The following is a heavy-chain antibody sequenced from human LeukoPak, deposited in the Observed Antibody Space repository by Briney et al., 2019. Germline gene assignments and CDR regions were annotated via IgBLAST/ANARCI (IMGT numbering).Heavy chain of an antibody. CDR2: INPSGIT. V-gene: IGHV4-34*01. Sequence: PWETLSLTCAVYGGSFSGYYWIWIRQPPGKGLEWIGEINPSGITHYNPSLKSRVTISIGTSKIQFSLTLSSVTAADTSVYYCARAYHNWYFDLWGRGTLVSVSS. CDR1: GGSFSGYY. D-gene: IGHD2-2*01. CDR3: ARAYHNWYFDL. J-gene: IGHJ2*01.